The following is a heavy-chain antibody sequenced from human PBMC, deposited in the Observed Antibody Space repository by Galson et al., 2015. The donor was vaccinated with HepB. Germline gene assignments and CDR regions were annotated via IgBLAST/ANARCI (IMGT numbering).Heavy chain of an antibody. J-gene: IGHJ6*02. CDR3: ARGDYGSGRDYYYGMDV. Sequence: SLRLSCAASGFTFSSYSMNWVRQAPGRGLEWVSSISSSSSYIYYADSVKGRFTISRDNAKNSLYLRMNSLRAEDTAVYYCARGDYGSGRDYYYGMDVWGQGTTVTVSS. V-gene: IGHV3-21*01. CDR1: GFTFSSYS. CDR2: ISSSSSYI. D-gene: IGHD3-10*01.